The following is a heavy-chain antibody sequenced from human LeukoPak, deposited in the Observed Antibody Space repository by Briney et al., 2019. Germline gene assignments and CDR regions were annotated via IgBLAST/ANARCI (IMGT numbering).Heavy chain of an antibody. J-gene: IGHJ4*02. CDR2: IYYSGST. V-gene: IGHV4-39*01. D-gene: IGHD3-10*01. Sequence: SETLSQTCTVSGGSISSSSYYWGWIRQPPGKGLEWIGSIYYSGSTYYNPSLKSGVTTSVDTSKNQFSLKLSSVTAADTAVYYCARHYGSGSYHPSFDYWGQGTLVTVSS. CDR1: GGSISSSSYY. CDR3: ARHYGSGSYHPSFDY.